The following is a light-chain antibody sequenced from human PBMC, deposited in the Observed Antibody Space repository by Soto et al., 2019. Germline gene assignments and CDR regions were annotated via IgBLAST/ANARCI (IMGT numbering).Light chain of an antibody. Sequence: EIVMTQSPATLDVSPGGRATRSCRASQSVSSNLAWYQQKPGQAPRLLIYGASTRATGIPARFSGSGSGTEFTLAISSLQSEDFAVYYCQQYNNWPPKTFGQGTKV. CDR2: GAS. CDR1: QSVSSN. V-gene: IGKV3-15*01. J-gene: IGKJ1*01. CDR3: QQYNNWPPKT.